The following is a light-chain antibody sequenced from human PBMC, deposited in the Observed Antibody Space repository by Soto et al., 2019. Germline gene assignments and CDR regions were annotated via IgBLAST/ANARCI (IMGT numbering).Light chain of an antibody. CDR1: GSDIAVYDF. J-gene: IGLJ2*01. CDR3: SSYSGSNTLV. V-gene: IGLV2-8*01. Sequence: QSVLTQPPSASGSPGQSVTISCAGTGSDIAVYDFVSWYQQHPGKAPKLIIYEVSKRPSGAPDRFSASKSGNTTSLTVSGLQAEDEADYYCSSYSGSNTLVFGGGTKLTVL. CDR2: EVS.